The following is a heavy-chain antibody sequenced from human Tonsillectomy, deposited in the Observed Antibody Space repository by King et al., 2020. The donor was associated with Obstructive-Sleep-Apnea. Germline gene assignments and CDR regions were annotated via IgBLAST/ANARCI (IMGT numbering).Heavy chain of an antibody. V-gene: IGHV3-23*04. CDR3: AKVWSYGNDY. J-gene: IGHJ4*02. CDR2: IIVRCGGT. Sequence: VQLVESGGGFVQPGGSLRLSCASSGFTFISYAMSWVRQAPGKGLEWVSAIIVRCGGTFYADSVKGRFTISRDTSKNTLFLQMNSLRAEDTAVYYCAKVWSYGNDYWGQGTLVTVSS. CDR1: GFTFISYA. D-gene: IGHD1-26*01.